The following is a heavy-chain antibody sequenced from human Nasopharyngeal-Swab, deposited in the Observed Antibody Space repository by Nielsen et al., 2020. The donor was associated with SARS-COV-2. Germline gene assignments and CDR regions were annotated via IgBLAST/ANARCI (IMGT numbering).Heavy chain of an antibody. CDR2: ISWNSGSI. CDR3: ARESVSITTYIDH. J-gene: IGHJ4*02. Sequence: SLKISCAASGFSFDDYAMHWVRLLPGKGLEWVSGISWNSGSINYADSVKGRFTISRDNARNSLYLQINSLRAEDTAMYYCARESVSITTYIDHWGQGTLVTVSS. CDR1: GFSFDDYA. D-gene: IGHD3-22*01. V-gene: IGHV3-9*01.